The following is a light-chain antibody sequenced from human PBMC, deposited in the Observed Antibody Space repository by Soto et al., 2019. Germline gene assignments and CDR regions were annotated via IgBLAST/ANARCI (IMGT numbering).Light chain of an antibody. Sequence: QSALTQPASVSGSPGQSITISCTGTSSDVGGYNYVSWYQQHPGKAPKLMIYDVSNRPSGVSNRFSGSKSGNMASLTISGVQAEDEADYYCSSYTSSSTFVFGGGTKLTVL. CDR1: SSDVGGYNY. CDR2: DVS. V-gene: IGLV2-14*01. J-gene: IGLJ3*02. CDR3: SSYTSSSTFV.